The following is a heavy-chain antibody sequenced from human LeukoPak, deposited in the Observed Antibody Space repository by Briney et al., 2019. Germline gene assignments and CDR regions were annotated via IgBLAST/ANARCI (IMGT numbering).Heavy chain of an antibody. D-gene: IGHD1-1*01. V-gene: IGHV1-18*04. J-gene: IGHJ4*02. CDR3: TRESTTFDY. CDR2: IITYNGNT. CDR1: GLTFIDDG. Sequence: ASVKVSCKASGLTFIDDGISWVRQDPGLGLDWMGWIITYNGNTNYAQKVQDRVTMTTDTSTSTAYMELRSLRADDAAVYYCTRESTTFDYWGQGTLVTVSS.